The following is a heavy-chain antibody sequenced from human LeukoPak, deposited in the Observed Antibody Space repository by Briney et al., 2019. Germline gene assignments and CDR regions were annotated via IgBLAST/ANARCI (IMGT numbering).Heavy chain of an antibody. CDR2: IYYSGST. D-gene: IGHD2-21*02. Sequence: SETLSLTCTVSGGSISSYYWSWIRQPPGKGLEWIGYIYYSGSTNYNPSLKSRVTISVDTSKNQSSLKLSSVTAADTAVYYCARARPVEVTGDDAFDIWGQGTMVTVSS. CDR1: GGSISSYY. CDR3: ARARPVEVTGDDAFDI. V-gene: IGHV4-59*01. J-gene: IGHJ3*02.